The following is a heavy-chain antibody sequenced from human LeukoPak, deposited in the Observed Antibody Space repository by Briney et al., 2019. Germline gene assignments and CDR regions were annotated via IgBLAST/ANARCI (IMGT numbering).Heavy chain of an antibody. CDR2: ISYDGSNK. Sequence: PGGSLRLSCAASGFTFSSYAMHWVRQAPGKGLEWVAVISYDGSNKYYADSVKGRFTISRDNAKNSLYLQMNSLRAEDTAVYYCARDGLIVGATPGFDYWGQGTLVTVSS. CDR3: ARDGLIVGATPGFDY. CDR1: GFTFSSYA. J-gene: IGHJ4*02. D-gene: IGHD1-26*01. V-gene: IGHV3-30-3*01.